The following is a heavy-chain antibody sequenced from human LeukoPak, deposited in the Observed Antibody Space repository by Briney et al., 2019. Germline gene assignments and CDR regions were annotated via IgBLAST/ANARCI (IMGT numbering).Heavy chain of an antibody. D-gene: IGHD5-12*01. CDR3: ASGASGYDLGDY. Sequence: GASVKVSCKASGYTFTSYDINWVRQATGQGLEWMGGIIPIFGTANYAQKFQGRVTITADESTSTAYMELSSLRSEDTAVYYCASGASGYDLGDYWGQGTLVTVSS. V-gene: IGHV1-69*13. CDR2: IIPIFGTA. J-gene: IGHJ4*02. CDR1: GYTFTSYD.